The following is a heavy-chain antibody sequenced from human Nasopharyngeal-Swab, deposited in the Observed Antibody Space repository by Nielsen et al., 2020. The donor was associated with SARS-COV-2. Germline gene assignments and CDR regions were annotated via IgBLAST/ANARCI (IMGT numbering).Heavy chain of an antibody. V-gene: IGHV3-66*01. J-gene: IGHJ3*02. CDR3: ARGRQWAAAGDDALDI. CDR2: FYSGGST. D-gene: IGHD6-13*01. Sequence: GGSLRLSCAASGFTVSSNYMNWVRQAPEKGLEWVSVFYSGGSTYHADSVKGRFTISRDNSKNTLYLQMNSLRAEDTAIYYCARGRQWAAAGDDALDIWGQGTMVTVSS. CDR1: GFTVSSNY.